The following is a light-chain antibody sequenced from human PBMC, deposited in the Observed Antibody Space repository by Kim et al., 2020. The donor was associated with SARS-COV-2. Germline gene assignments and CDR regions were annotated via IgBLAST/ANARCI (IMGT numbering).Light chain of an antibody. CDR3: LQYNTYPYS. CDR2: KAS. Sequence: SASVGDRDTITCRASRGLSGWLAWYQQKPGKTPRLLIYKASSLEGGVPSRFSGTRSETEYTLTISSLQPDDFATYYCLQYNTYPYSFGQGTKLEI. CDR1: RGLSGW. V-gene: IGKV1-5*03. J-gene: IGKJ2*03.